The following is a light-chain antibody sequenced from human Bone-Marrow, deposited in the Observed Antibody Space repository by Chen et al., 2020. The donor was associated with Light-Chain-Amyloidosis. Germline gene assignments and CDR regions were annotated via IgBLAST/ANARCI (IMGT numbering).Light chain of an antibody. CDR1: QTIRTY. J-gene: IGKJ2*02. CDR2: GAS. Sequence: DIRMSQSPSSLSASVGDRVTITCRASQTIRTYLNWYQQKPGKAPTHLIYGASSLQSGVPSRFSGSGSGTDCTLTINSLQPEDFATYYCLQSYTIPCTFGQGTKLEIK. CDR3: LQSYTIPCT. V-gene: IGKV1-39*01.